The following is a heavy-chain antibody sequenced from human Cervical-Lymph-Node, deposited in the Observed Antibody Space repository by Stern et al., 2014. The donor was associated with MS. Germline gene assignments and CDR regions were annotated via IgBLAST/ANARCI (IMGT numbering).Heavy chain of an antibody. Sequence: DQLVESGGGVVQPGRSLRLSCAASGFTFGSYGMHWVRQAPGKGLEWVAAISYEGRNTYYADSVKGPFTISRDNSEKTLYLQMDRLRAEDTSGYFFARNFSSYGWSFFDYWGQGALVAVSS. CDR1: GFTFGSYG. CDR2: ISYEGRNT. D-gene: IGHD5-18*01. V-gene: IGHV3-30*19. CDR3: ARNFSSYGWSFFDY. J-gene: IGHJ4*02.